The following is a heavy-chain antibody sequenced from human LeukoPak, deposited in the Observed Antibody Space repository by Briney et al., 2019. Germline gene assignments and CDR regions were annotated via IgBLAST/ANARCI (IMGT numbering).Heavy chain of an antibody. D-gene: IGHD2-21*02. CDR1: GGPISSGGYS. Sequence: SETLSLTCAVSGGPISSGGYSWSWIRQPPGKGLEWIGYIYHSGSTYYNPSLKSRVTISVDRSKNQFSLKLSSVTAADTAVYYCARVSGVVTAIEFDYWGQGTLVTVSS. CDR3: ARVSGVVTAIEFDY. V-gene: IGHV4-30-2*01. CDR2: IYHSGST. J-gene: IGHJ4*02.